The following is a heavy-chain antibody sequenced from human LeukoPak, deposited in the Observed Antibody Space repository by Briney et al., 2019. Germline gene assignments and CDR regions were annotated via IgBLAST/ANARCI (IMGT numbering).Heavy chain of an antibody. D-gene: IGHD3-10*01. V-gene: IGHV3-23*01. Sequence: PGGSLRHSRVASVFSAFGLSSYAMSWVRQAPGKGLDWVSVVSASGFTSFGDSVKGRFNISRDKSKNTVHLDMNTLRAEDTARYYCAKARTANDYGSGSFYKGFDSWGQGTLVTVSS. CDR3: AKARTANDYGSGSFYKGFDS. J-gene: IGHJ4*02. CDR1: VFSAFGLSSYA. CDR2: VSASGFT.